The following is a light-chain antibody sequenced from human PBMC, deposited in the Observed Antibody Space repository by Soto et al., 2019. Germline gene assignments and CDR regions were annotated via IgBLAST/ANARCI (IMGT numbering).Light chain of an antibody. V-gene: IGKV1-5*01. CDR3: QQYNSYSPT. CDR2: GAS. J-gene: IGKJ1*01. Sequence: DIQMTQSPSTLSASVGDRVTITCRASQSISSWLAWYQQKPGKDPKLLIYGASSLESGVPSRFSGSGSGTEFTLTISSLQPDDFATYYCQQYNSYSPTFDQGTKVDIK. CDR1: QSISSW.